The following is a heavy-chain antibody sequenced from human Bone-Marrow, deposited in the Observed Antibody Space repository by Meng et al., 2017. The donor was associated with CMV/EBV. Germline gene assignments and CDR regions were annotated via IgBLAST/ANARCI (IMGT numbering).Heavy chain of an antibody. CDR3: TTGQGGYSGYLFDY. CDR2: ISGGGIST. J-gene: IGHJ4*02. D-gene: IGHD5-12*01. V-gene: IGHV3-23*01. CDR1: GFTFSSYG. Sequence: GESLKISCAASGFTFSSYGMSWVRQAPGKGLEWVSGISGGGISTYYADSVKGRFTISRDNSKNTLYLQMNSLKTEDTAVYYCTTGQGGYSGYLFDYWGQGTLVTVS.